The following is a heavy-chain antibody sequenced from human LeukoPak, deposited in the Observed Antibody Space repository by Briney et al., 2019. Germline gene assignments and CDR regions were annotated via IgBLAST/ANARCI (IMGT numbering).Heavy chain of an antibody. CDR2: ISWNSDRI. V-gene: IGHV3-9*01. Sequence: GGSLRLSCAASGFTFDDYAMHWVRQAPGKGLEWVSGISWNSDRIGYADSVKGRFTISRDNAKNCLYLQMNSLRAEDTALYYCARGGYRYMDVWGKGTTVTVSS. J-gene: IGHJ6*03. CDR3: ARGGYRYMDV. CDR1: GFTFDDYA. D-gene: IGHD3-16*02.